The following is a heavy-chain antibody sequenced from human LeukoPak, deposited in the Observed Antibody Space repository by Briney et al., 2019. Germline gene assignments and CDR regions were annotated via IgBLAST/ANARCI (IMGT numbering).Heavy chain of an antibody. CDR2: ISAYNGNT. D-gene: IGHD3-22*01. V-gene: IGHV1-18*01. CDR3: ARDYYYYDSSGYSFDY. Sequence: ASVKVSCKASGYTFTSYGISWVRQDPGQGLEWMGWISAYNGNTNYAQKLQGRVTMTTDTSTSTAYMELRSLRSDDTAVYYCARDYYYYDSSGYSFDYWGQGTLVTVSS. CDR1: GYTFTSYG. J-gene: IGHJ4*02.